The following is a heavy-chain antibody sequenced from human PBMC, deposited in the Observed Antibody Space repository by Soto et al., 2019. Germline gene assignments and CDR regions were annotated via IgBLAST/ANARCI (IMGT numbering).Heavy chain of an antibody. D-gene: IGHD3-10*01. Sequence: QVQLVQSGAEMKKPGSSVKVSCQSSGGTFNTYAMNWVRQAPGQGPEWMGDISPMFGAANYAPMFQGRVTMPADESTGTSYLRVSSLTSEDTALYFCAREVQVHTPAFVYWGQGTLVTVSS. CDR1: GGTFNTYA. V-gene: IGHV1-69*19. CDR3: AREVQVHTPAFVY. J-gene: IGHJ4*02. CDR2: ISPMFGAA.